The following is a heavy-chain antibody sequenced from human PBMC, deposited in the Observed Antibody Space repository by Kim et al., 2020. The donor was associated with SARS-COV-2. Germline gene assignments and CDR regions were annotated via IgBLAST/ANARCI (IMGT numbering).Heavy chain of an antibody. Sequence: GGSLRLSCAASGFTFDDYAMHWVRQAPGKGLEWVSGISWNSGSIGYADSVKGRFTISRDNAKNSLYLQMNSLRAEDTALYYCAKDKGSGYDLGGGFSYYYGMDVWGQGTTVTVSS. V-gene: IGHV3-9*01. CDR3: AKDKGSGYDLGGGFSYYYGMDV. D-gene: IGHD5-12*01. J-gene: IGHJ6*02. CDR2: ISWNSGSI. CDR1: GFTFDDYA.